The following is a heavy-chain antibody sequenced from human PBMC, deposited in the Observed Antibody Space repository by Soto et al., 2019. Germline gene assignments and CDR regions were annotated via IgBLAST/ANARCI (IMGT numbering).Heavy chain of an antibody. CDR1: GFTFSSYA. J-gene: IGHJ4*02. D-gene: IGHD5-18*01. Sequence: GGSLRLSCAASGFTFSSYAMSWVRQAPGKGLEWVSAISGSGGSTYYADSVKGRFTISRDNSKNTLYLQMNSLRAEDTAVYYCANRYRPDTAMVTSGTYWGQGTLVTVSS. CDR3: ANRYRPDTAMVTSGTY. CDR2: ISGSGGST. V-gene: IGHV3-23*01.